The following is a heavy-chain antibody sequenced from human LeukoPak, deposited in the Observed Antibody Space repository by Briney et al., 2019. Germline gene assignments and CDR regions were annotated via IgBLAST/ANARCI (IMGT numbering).Heavy chain of an antibody. CDR3: ARSFLGFWAPGAFDI. CDR1: GGSFSGYY. CDR2: INHSGST. V-gene: IGHV4-34*01. Sequence: PSETLSHTCAVYGGSFSGYYWSWIRQPPGKGLEWIGEINHSGSTNYNPSLKSRVTISVDTSKNQFSLKLSPVTAADTAVDYCARSFLGFWAPGAFDIWGQGTMVTVSS. D-gene: IGHD3-3*01. J-gene: IGHJ3*02.